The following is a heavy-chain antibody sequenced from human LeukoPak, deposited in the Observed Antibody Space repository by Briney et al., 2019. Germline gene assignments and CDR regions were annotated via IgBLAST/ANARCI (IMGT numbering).Heavy chain of an antibody. Sequence: GGSLRLSCAASGFTFADYGMHWVRQAPGKGLEWVAVIWHDGSQKYYVDSVKDRFTISRDNSNNTLHLQMNSLRGEDTAAYYCAKDHSGSYFDYWGQGTLVTVSS. J-gene: IGHJ4*02. D-gene: IGHD3-10*01. CDR3: AKDHSGSYFDY. V-gene: IGHV3-33*06. CDR1: GFTFADYG. CDR2: IWHDGSQK.